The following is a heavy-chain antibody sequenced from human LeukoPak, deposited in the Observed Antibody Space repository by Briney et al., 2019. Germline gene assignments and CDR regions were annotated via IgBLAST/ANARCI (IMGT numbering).Heavy chain of an antibody. CDR2: IYSSGNT. CDR3: AREARSGYEGFWSDP. V-gene: IGHV4-4*07. CDR1: GGSMNQYY. J-gene: IGHJ5*02. Sequence: SETLSLTCTVSGGSMNQYYWSWIRQPAGRGLEWIGRIYSSGNTFYKASLKSRVTMSVDTSNNQFFLKLTPVTAADTAVYYCAREARSGYEGFWSDPWGQGTLVTASS. D-gene: IGHD5-12*01.